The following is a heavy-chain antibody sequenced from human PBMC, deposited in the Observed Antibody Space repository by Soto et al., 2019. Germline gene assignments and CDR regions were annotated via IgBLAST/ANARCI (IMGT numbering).Heavy chain of an antibody. CDR2: IYYSGST. V-gene: IGHV4-30-4*01. CDR1: GGSISSGDYY. CDR3: ARPKIPAAIPSFFDP. D-gene: IGHD2-2*02. J-gene: IGHJ5*02. Sequence: SETLSLTCTVSGGSISSGDYYWSWIRQPPGKGLEWIGYIYYSGSTYYNPSLKSRVTISVDTSKNQFSLKLSSVTAADTAVYYCARPKIPAAIPSFFDPWGQGTLVTVSS.